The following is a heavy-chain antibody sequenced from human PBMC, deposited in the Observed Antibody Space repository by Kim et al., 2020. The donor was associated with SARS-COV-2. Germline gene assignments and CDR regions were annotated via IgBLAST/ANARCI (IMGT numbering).Heavy chain of an antibody. CDR3: ARRRGHYGDYDY. Sequence: SETLSLTCTVSGGSISSYYWSWIRQPPGKGLEWIGYIYYSGSTNYNPSLKSRVTISVDTSKNQFSLQLSSVTAADTAVYYCARRRGHYGDYDYWGQGTLVTVSS. J-gene: IGHJ4*02. D-gene: IGHD4-17*01. CDR2: IYYSGST. CDR1: GGSISSYY. V-gene: IGHV4-59*08.